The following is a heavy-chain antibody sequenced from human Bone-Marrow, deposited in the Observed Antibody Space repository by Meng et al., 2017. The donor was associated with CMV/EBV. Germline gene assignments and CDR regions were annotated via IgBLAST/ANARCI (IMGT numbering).Heavy chain of an antibody. J-gene: IGHJ4*02. Sequence: GESLKISCAASGFTFSSYGMHWVRQAPGKGLEWVAFIRYDGSNKYYADSAKGRFTISRDNSKNTLYLQMNSLRAEDTAVYYCRVMVRGVPPSFFDYWGQGTLVTVSS. CDR2: IRYDGSNK. CDR1: GFTFSSYG. V-gene: IGHV3-30*02. CDR3: RVMVRGVPPSFFDY. D-gene: IGHD3-10*01.